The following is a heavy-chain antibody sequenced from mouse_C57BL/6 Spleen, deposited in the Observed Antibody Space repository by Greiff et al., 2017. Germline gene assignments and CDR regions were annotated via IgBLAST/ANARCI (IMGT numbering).Heavy chain of an antibody. V-gene: IGHV1-82*01. CDR3: ARSEALTTPYGYFDV. CDR2: IYPGDGDT. D-gene: IGHD2-12*01. CDR1: GYAFSSSW. J-gene: IGHJ1*03. Sequence: QVQLQQSGPELVKPGASVKISCKASGYAFSSSWMNWVKQRPGKGLEWIGRIYPGDGDTNYNGKFKGKATLTADKSSSTAYMQLSSLTSEDSAVYFCARSEALTTPYGYFDVWGTGTTVTVSS.